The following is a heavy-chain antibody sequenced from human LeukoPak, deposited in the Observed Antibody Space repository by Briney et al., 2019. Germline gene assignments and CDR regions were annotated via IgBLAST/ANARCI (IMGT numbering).Heavy chain of an antibody. CDR3: ARDYADDFWSGSNAFDI. V-gene: IGHV1-69*04. Sequence: ASVKVSCKASGGTFSSYTFSWVRQPPGQGLEWVGRIIPILGIANYAQKFQGRVTITADKSTSTAYMELSSLRSEDTAVYYCARDYADDFWSGSNAFDIWGQGTMVTVSS. J-gene: IGHJ3*02. CDR1: GGTFSSYT. CDR2: IIPILGIA. D-gene: IGHD3-3*01.